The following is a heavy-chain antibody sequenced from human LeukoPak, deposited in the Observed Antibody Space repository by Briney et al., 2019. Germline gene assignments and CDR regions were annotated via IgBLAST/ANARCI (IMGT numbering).Heavy chain of an antibody. CDR3: ARDSSGWSRDY. CDR1: GFTFSAYS. J-gene: IGHJ4*02. CDR2: INRGSNHI. V-gene: IGHV3-21*06. Sequence: GGSLRLSCAASGFTFSAYSMSWVRQAPGKGLEWVSSINRGSNHIYYADAVKGRFTISRDNAKNSLYLQMNSLRAEDTAICYCARDSSGWSRDYWGQGTLVTVSS. D-gene: IGHD6-19*01.